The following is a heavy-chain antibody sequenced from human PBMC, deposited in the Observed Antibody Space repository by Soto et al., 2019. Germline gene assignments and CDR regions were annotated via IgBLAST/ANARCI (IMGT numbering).Heavy chain of an antibody. J-gene: IGHJ4*02. CDR2: INHSGST. D-gene: IGHD3-9*01. Sequence: PSETLSLTCAVYGGSFSGYYWSWIRQPPGKGLEWIGEINHSGSTNYNPSLKSRVTISVDTSKNQFSLKLSSVTAADTAVYYCARGVKLRWKLLVIWFDYRRQRTLFPVSS. CDR3: ARGVKLRWKLLVIWFDY. CDR1: GGSFSGYY. V-gene: IGHV4-34*01.